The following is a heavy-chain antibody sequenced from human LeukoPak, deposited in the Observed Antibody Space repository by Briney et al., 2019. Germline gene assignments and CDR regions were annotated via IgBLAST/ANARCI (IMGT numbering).Heavy chain of an antibody. Sequence: GSLRLSCAASGFTFSSYWMHWVRQAPGKGLVWVSRINSDGSSTSYADSVKGRFTISRDNAKNTLYLQMNSLRAEDTAVYYCTTSPNWNSNVDFDYWGQGTLVTVSS. CDR2: INSDGSST. V-gene: IGHV3-74*01. J-gene: IGHJ4*02. D-gene: IGHD1-7*01. CDR1: GFTFSSYW. CDR3: TTSPNWNSNVDFDY.